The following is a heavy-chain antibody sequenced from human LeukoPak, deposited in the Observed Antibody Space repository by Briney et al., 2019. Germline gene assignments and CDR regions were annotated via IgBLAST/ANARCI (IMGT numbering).Heavy chain of an antibody. Sequence: SETLSLTCIVSGGSMSSYYWSWIRQPARKGLEWIGRMYTDGSTNYNPFLNSRVTMSVDTSKKHFSLRLNSVTAADTAVYYCATYDQKLAFDNWGQGTLVTVSS. J-gene: IGHJ4*02. V-gene: IGHV4-4*07. CDR2: MYTDGST. CDR1: GGSMSSYY. D-gene: IGHD6-13*01. CDR3: ATYDQKLAFDN.